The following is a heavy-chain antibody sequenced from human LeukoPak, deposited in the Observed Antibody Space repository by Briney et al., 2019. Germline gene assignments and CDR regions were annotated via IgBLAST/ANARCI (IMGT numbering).Heavy chain of an antibody. D-gene: IGHD3-10*01. CDR2: IFYSGSA. CDR3: ARGSTLIRGFDY. Sequence: NASQTLSLTCTVSGGSISSGDYYWNWIRQHPEKSLEWIGYIFYSGSAYYNPSLKSRVTISVDTPKNQFSLKLSSVTAADTAVYYCARGSTLIRGFDYWGQGTLVTVSS. CDR1: GGSISSGDYY. V-gene: IGHV4-31*03. J-gene: IGHJ4*02.